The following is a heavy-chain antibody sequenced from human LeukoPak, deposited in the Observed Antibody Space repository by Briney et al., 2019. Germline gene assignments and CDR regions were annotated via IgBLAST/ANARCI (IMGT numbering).Heavy chain of an antibody. Sequence: GGSPRLSCAASGFTFSSYSMNWVRQAPGKGLEWVSYISSSSSTIYYADSVKGRFTISRDNAKNSLYLQMNSLRAEDTAVYYCARDLRAVSNWGQGTLVTVSS. CDR3: ARDLRAVSN. D-gene: IGHD2/OR15-2a*01. CDR1: GFTFSSYS. CDR2: ISSSSSTI. J-gene: IGHJ4*02. V-gene: IGHV3-48*01.